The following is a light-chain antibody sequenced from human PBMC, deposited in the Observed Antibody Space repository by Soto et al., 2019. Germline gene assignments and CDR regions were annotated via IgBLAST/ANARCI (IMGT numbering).Light chain of an antibody. V-gene: IGKV4-1*01. J-gene: IGKJ2*01. Sequence: DIVMTQSPDCLAVSLGVRATINCRSSQSVLFSSNNKNYLTWYQQKPGQPPKLLISWASTRESGVPDRFSGSGSGTDFTLTITSLQAEDVAIYYCQQYYSSPYTIGQGTKVEI. CDR3: QQYYSSPYT. CDR2: WAS. CDR1: QSVLFSSNNKNY.